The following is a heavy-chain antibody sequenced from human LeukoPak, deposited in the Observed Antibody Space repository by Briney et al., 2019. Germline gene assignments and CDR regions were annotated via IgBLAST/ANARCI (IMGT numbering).Heavy chain of an antibody. CDR3: ARDSGYSYPTLGY. CDR2: ISYDGSNK. CDR1: GFTFSSYA. J-gene: IGHJ4*02. D-gene: IGHD5-18*01. Sequence: GRSLRLSCAASGFTFSSYAMHWVRQAPGKGLEWVAVISYDGSNKYYADSVKGRFTISRDNSKNTLYPQMNSLRAEDTAVYYCARDSGYSYPTLGYWGQGTLVTVSS. V-gene: IGHV3-30-3*01.